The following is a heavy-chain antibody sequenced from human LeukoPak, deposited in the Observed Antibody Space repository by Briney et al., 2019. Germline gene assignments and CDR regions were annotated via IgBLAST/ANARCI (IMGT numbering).Heavy chain of an antibody. Sequence: SVNVSFKASGYTFTAYYMHWVRQAPGQGLEWMGGINPNICCTNYAQKFRGRVTMTRDTSISTAYTELSRLRSDDTAVYYCARAGVWDSSDSSGYHNGAFDIWGPGTLVTVSS. J-gene: IGHJ3*02. CDR1: GYTFTAYY. V-gene: IGHV1-2*02. CDR3: ARAGVWDSSDSSGYHNGAFDI. D-gene: IGHD3-22*01. CDR2: INPNICCT.